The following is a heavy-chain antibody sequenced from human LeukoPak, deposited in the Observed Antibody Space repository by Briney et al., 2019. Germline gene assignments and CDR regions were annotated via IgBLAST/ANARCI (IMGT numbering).Heavy chain of an antibody. D-gene: IGHD1-26*01. CDR3: ARVPWDENYFDY. V-gene: IGHV4-30-4*01. CDR1: GGSISSGDYY. Sequence: PSETLSLTCTVSGGSISSGDYYWSWVRQPPGKGLECIGYIYYSGSSYYNPSLKRRVTISADTSKNQFSLKLSSVTAADTAVYYCARVPWDENYFDYWGQGTLVTVSS. CDR2: IYYSGSS. J-gene: IGHJ4*02.